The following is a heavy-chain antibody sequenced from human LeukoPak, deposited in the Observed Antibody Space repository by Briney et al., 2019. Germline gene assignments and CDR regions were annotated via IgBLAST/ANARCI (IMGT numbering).Heavy chain of an antibody. J-gene: IGHJ2*01. Sequence: SETLSLTCTVSGGSISSYDWSWIRQPAGKGLEWIGRIYSSGSTNYTPSLKSRVTMSVDTSKNQFSLKLSSVTAPDTAVYYCARGQYHLLYWYFDLWGRGTLVTVSS. V-gene: IGHV4-4*07. CDR1: GGSISSYD. CDR3: ARGQYHLLYWYFDL. CDR2: IYSSGST. D-gene: IGHD2-2*01.